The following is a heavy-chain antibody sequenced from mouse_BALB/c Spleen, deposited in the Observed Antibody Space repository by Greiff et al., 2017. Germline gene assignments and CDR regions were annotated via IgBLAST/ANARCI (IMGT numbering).Heavy chain of an antibody. J-gene: IGHJ2*01. Sequence: EVQGVESGGGLVKPGGSLKLSCAASGFTFSSYAMSWVRQTPEKRLEWVASISSGGSTYYPDSVKGRFTISRDNARNILYLQMSSLRSEDTAMYSCAREGYYGYLLDYWGQGTTLTVSS. CDR3: AREGYYGYLLDY. D-gene: IGHD1-2*01. CDR2: ISSGGST. V-gene: IGHV5-6-5*01. CDR1: GFTFSSYA.